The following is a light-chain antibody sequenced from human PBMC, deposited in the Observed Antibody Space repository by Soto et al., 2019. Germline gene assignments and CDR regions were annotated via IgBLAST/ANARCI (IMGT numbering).Light chain of an antibody. J-gene: IGKJ4*01. V-gene: IGKV1-39*01. CDR1: QSISTY. Sequence: DIQMTQSPSSLSASVGDRVTITCRASQSISTYLNWYQQKPGKAPKLMIFAASSLQSGVPSRFSGSGSGTDFTLTINSLQPEDFATYYCQQSYSTPPTFGGGTKVDNK. CDR3: QQSYSTPPT. CDR2: AAS.